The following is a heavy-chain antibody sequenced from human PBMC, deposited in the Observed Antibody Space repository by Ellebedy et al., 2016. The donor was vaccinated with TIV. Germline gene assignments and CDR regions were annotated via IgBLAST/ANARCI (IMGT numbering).Heavy chain of an antibody. Sequence: SVKVSXKASGGTFSSYAISWVRQAPGQGLEWMGGIIPIFGTANYAQKFQGRVTITADESTSTAYMELSSLRSEDTAVYYCARGRTVGFVVVPAARRTYGMDVWGQGTTVTVSS. CDR1: GGTFSSYA. CDR2: IIPIFGTA. V-gene: IGHV1-69*13. J-gene: IGHJ6*02. D-gene: IGHD2-2*01. CDR3: ARGRTVGFVVVPAARRTYGMDV.